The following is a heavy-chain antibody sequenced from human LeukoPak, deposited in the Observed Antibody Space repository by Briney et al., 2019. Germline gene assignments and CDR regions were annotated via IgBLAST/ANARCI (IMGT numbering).Heavy chain of an antibody. CDR2: IWYDGSNK. CDR1: GFTFSIYG. J-gene: IGHJ6*02. Sequence: GGSLRLSCTASGFTFSIYGMHWVRQAPGKGLEWVAVIWYDGSNKYYADSVKGRFTISRDNSKNTLYLQMSSLRAEDTAVYYCARDDYGFWSGYGLNGMDVWGQGTTVTVSS. D-gene: IGHD3-3*01. V-gene: IGHV3-33*08. CDR3: ARDDYGFWSGYGLNGMDV.